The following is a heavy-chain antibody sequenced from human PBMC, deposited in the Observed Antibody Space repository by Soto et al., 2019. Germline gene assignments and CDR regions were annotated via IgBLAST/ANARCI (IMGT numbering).Heavy chain of an antibody. D-gene: IGHD2-15*01. V-gene: IGHV4-61*01. CDR1: GGSVSSGSYY. CDR2: IYYSGST. CDR3: ARDRIVEDYYHGMDV. Sequence: TLSLTCTVSGGSVSSGSYYWSWIRQPPGKGLEWIGYIYYSGSTNYNPSLKSRVTISVDTSKNQFSLKLSSVTAADTAVYYCARDRIVEDYYHGMDVWGHGTTVTSP. J-gene: IGHJ6*02.